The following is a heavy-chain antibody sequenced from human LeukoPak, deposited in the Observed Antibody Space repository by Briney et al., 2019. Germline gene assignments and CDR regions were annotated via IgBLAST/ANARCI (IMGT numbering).Heavy chain of an antibody. CDR3: ARAQVFYGRLAHFDY. CDR2: IYYSGST. Sequence: SETLSLTCTVSGGSISSSSYYWGWIRQPPGKGLEWIGSIYYSGSTYYNPSLKSRVTMSVDTSKNQFSLKLSSVTAADTAVYYCARAQVFYGRLAHFDYWGQGTLVTVSS. D-gene: IGHD4-17*01. V-gene: IGHV4-39*07. J-gene: IGHJ4*02. CDR1: GGSISSSSYY.